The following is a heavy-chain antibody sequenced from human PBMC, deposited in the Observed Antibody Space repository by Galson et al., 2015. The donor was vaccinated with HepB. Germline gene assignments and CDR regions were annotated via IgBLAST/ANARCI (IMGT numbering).Heavy chain of an antibody. J-gene: IGHJ4*02. V-gene: IGHV3-48*01. CDR1: GFTFSSYS. CDR3: ARGGFVELFFDY. CDR2: ISSSSTI. D-gene: IGHD3-10*01. Sequence: SLRLSCAASGFTFSSYSMNWVRQAPGKGLEWVSYISSSSTIYYADSVKGRFTISRDNAKNSLYLQMNSLRAEDTAVYYCARGGFVELFFDYWGQGTLVTVSS.